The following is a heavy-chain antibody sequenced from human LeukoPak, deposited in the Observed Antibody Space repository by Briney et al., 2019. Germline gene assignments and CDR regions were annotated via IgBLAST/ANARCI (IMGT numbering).Heavy chain of an antibody. V-gene: IGHV3-53*01. CDR3: ARAPYSGSYFDY. CDR1: GINVRNNY. CDR2: IYIGGCT. D-gene: IGHD1-26*01. J-gene: IGHJ4*02. Sequence: PGGSLRIPCSASGINVRNNYMGWVRQAPGEGVEWVLVIYIGGCTYYADSVKGRFTISRDNTKNTLYLQMNSLRAEDTAVYYCARAPYSGSYFDYWGQGTLVTVSS.